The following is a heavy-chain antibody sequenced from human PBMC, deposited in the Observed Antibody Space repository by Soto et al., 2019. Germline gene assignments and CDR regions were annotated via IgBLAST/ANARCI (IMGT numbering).Heavy chain of an antibody. J-gene: IGHJ4*02. Sequence: PGGSLRLSCAASGLTFSSFAMSWVRQAPGKGLDWVSAISGSGGSTYSADSVKGRFTISRDNSKNTLYLQMSSLRAEDTAVYYCARGFSARKRSPPDFCGPGSLVTVSS. D-gene: IGHD6-6*01. CDR2: ISGSGGST. V-gene: IGHV3-23*01. CDR3: ARGFSARKRSPPDF. CDR1: GLTFSSFA.